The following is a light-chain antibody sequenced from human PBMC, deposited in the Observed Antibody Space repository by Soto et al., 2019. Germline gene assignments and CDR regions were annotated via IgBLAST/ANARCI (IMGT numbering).Light chain of an antibody. CDR3: KTRYSTPRT. V-gene: IGKV1-39*01. CDR2: AES. Sequence: DIQMTQSPSSLSASVGDRVNITCRASQSISSNLNCYQQKTGKAPNLLIYAESSLQTGVTSRFSGSGSGPAFTLHIRSMQTEDFATYYCKTRYSTPRTFGPGTKVDIK. CDR1: QSISSN. J-gene: IGKJ1*01.